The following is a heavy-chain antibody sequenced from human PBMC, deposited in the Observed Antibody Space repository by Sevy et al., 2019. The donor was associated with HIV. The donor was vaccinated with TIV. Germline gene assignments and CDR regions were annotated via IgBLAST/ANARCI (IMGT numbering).Heavy chain of an antibody. V-gene: IGHV3-30*02. CDR1: GFTFSTYG. J-gene: IGHJ6*02. CDR3: AKVLHIVEIPAAIDYYYGMDV. CDR2: IRFDGSIK. D-gene: IGHD2-2*01. Sequence: GGSLRLSCAASGFTFSTYGMHWVRQAPGKGLEWVAFIRFDGSIKYYTDSVKGRLTISRDNSKNTLYLRMNCLRAEDTAVYFLAKVLHIVEIPAAIDYYYGMDVWGQGTTVTVSS.